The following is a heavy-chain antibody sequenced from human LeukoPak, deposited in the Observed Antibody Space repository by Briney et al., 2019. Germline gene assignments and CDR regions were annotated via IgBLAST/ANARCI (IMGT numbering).Heavy chain of an antibody. Sequence: GALGLSLVGFGFSLRYQVMDWVRPAPGKGLGGGANIKQDSSEIHYVDSVKGRFTISRENAKNSLYLQMNNLRAEDTAVYYCAREGRYSGCEYWGQGTLVTVSS. V-gene: IGHV3-7*01. J-gene: IGHJ4*02. CDR2: IKQDSSEI. CDR1: GFSLRYQV. D-gene: IGHD6-19*01. CDR3: AREGRYSGCEY.